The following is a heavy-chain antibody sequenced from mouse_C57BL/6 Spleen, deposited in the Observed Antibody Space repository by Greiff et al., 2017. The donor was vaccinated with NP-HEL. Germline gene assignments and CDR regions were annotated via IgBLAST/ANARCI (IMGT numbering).Heavy chain of an antibody. CDR1: GFTFSSYA. CDR2: ISDGGSYT. V-gene: IGHV5-4*01. D-gene: IGHD2-2*01. CDR3: AREGGYDGAWFAY. J-gene: IGHJ3*01. Sequence: EVHLVESGGGLVKPGGSLKLSCAASGFTFSSYAMSWVRQTPDKRLEWVASISDGGSYTYYPDNVKGRFTISRDNAKNNLYLQMSHLKSEDTAIDYCAREGGYDGAWFAYWGQGTLVTVSA.